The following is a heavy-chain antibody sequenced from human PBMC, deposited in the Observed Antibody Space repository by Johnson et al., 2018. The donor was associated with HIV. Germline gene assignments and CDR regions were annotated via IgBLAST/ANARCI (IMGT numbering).Heavy chain of an antibody. D-gene: IGHD6-19*01. CDR2: IRYDGSNK. V-gene: IGHV3-30*02. CDR3: AKALARYSSGWHDAFDI. Sequence: QVQLVESGGGVVQPGGSLRLSCAASGFTFSSYGMHWVRQAPGKGREWVAFIRYDGSNKYYADSVKGRFTISRDNSKNTLYLQMNSLRAEDTAVYYCAKALARYSSGWHDAFDIWGQGTMVTVSS. J-gene: IGHJ3*02. CDR1: GFTFSSYG.